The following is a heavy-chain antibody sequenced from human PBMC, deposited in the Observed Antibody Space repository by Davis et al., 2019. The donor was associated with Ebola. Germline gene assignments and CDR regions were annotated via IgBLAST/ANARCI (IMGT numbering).Heavy chain of an antibody. D-gene: IGHD1-26*01. J-gene: IGHJ4*02. CDR3: ARDTWYSGDDNGGD. CDR2: ISISSAFI. Sequence: GGSLRLSCAASGFTFSTYTMTWVRQAPGKGLEWVSSISISSAFIYYADSVKGRFTVSRDNSRNILYLQMNSLRAEDTAVYYCARDTWYSGDDNGGDWGQGTLVTVSS. V-gene: IGHV3-21*04. CDR1: GFTFSTYT.